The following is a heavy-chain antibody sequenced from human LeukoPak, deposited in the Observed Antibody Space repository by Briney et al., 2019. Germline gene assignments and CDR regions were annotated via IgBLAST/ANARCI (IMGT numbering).Heavy chain of an antibody. V-gene: IGHV4-59*01. Sequence: PSETLSLTCTASGCSISSYYWSWIRQPPGKGLEWIGYIYYSGSTNYNPSLKRRVTISVDTSKNQFSLKLSSVTAADTAVYYCARGGGSYDFWSGPVDYWGQGTLVTVSS. CDR1: GCSISSYY. CDR2: IYYSGST. J-gene: IGHJ4*02. D-gene: IGHD3-3*01. CDR3: ARGGGSYDFWSGPVDY.